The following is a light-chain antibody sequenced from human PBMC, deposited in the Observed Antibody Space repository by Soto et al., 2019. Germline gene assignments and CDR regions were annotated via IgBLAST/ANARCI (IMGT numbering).Light chain of an antibody. CDR2: DVS. V-gene: IGLV2-14*01. Sequence: QSALTQPASVSGSPGQSITISCTGTSSDIGGYNYVSWYQQHPGKAPTLMIYDVSNRPSGVSNRFSGSKSGNTASLTISGLQAEDEADYYCSSQAVISTLVFGGGTKLTVL. CDR3: SSQAVISTLV. CDR1: SSDIGGYNY. J-gene: IGLJ2*01.